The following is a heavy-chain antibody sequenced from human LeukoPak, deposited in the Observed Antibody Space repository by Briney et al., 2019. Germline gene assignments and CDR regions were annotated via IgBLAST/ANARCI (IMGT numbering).Heavy chain of an antibody. CDR3: ATDLEGSVEVATTQRNY. Sequence: ASVKVSCKVSGYTLTELSMHWVRQAPGKGLEWMGGFDPEDGETIYAQKFQGRVTMTEDTSTDTAYMELSSLRSEDTAVYYCATDLEGSVEVATTQRNYWGQGTLVTVSS. CDR2: FDPEDGET. V-gene: IGHV1-24*01. CDR1: GYTLTELS. D-gene: IGHD5-12*01. J-gene: IGHJ4*02.